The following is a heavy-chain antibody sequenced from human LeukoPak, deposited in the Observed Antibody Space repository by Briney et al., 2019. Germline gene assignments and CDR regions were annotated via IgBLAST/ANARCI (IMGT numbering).Heavy chain of an antibody. CDR1: GGSISRYY. D-gene: IGHD4-11*01. CDR2: ISDSGTT. Sequence: PSETLSLTCTVSGGSISRYYWSWIRQPPGKGLEWFGYISDSGTTNYNPSLKSRVTISVDTSKNRFSLKLSSVTAADTAVYYCARGSYSNPNYYYYYMDVWGKGTTVTVSS. CDR3: ARGSYSNPNYYYYYMDV. J-gene: IGHJ6*03. V-gene: IGHV4-59*12.